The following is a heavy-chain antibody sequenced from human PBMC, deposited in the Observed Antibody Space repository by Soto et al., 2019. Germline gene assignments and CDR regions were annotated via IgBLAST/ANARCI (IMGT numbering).Heavy chain of an antibody. Sequence: ASVKVSCKTSGYTFTSYGTSWVRQVPGQGLEWMGWISAYSGNINYAQKFQDRVTMTTDTSTSTAYMELRSLRSDDTAVYYCARPRGYSYGFNYWGQGTLVTVSS. CDR1: GYTFTSYG. J-gene: IGHJ4*02. V-gene: IGHV1-18*01. CDR2: ISAYSGNI. D-gene: IGHD5-18*01. CDR3: ARPRGYSYGFNY.